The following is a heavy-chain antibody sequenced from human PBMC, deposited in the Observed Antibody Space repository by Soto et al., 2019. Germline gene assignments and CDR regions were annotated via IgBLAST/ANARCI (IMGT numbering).Heavy chain of an antibody. Sequence: DVQLVESGGGLVKPGGSLRLSCAASGFNFRTYTMTWVRQAPGKGLEWVSYISGTSETIFYADSVKGRFTISRDNAKNSLYLQLNSLRDEETAVYYCARLALVTRIFDYWGQGTLVTVSS. CDR2: ISGTSETI. CDR3: ARLALVTRIFDY. D-gene: IGHD2-21*02. V-gene: IGHV3-48*02. CDR1: GFNFRTYT. J-gene: IGHJ4*02.